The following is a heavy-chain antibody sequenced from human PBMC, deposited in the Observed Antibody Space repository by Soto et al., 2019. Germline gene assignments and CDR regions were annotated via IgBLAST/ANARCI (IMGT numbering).Heavy chain of an antibody. D-gene: IGHD3-22*01. CDR2: IYFRGNT. V-gene: IGHV4-31*03. Sequence: SETLSLTCSVSGDSISRIDYYWTWIRQHPEKGLEWVGNIYFRGNTYYSPSLESRLTISVDTSKNQFSLKLTSVTAADTAVYYCAREGGSYDSGGYLIRGAFDIWGQGTMVTVS. CDR3: AREGGSYDSGGYLIRGAFDI. J-gene: IGHJ3*02. CDR1: GDSISRIDYY.